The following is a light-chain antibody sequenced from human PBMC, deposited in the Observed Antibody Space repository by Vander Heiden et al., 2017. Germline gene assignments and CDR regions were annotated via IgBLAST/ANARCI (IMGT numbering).Light chain of an antibody. J-gene: IGKJ5*01. Sequence: DIQMTQTPTSMSGSIGDRVTLTCRASQSIGTYLNWYQQIPGNAPKCLIYGASSLQIGVPSRLSCSGSGTEFTLTISSLQPEDFATYYCQQRNSPPVTFGQGTRLDIK. CDR3: QQRNSPPVT. CDR2: GAS. V-gene: IGKV1-39*01. CDR1: QSIGTY.